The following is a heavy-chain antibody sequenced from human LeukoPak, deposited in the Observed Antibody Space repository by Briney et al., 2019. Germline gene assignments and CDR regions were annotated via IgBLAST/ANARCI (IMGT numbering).Heavy chain of an antibody. CDR2: ISAYNGNT. Sequence: ASVKVSCTASGYTFTSYGISWVRQAPGQGLEWMGWISAYNGNTNYAQKLQGRVTMTTDTSTSTAYMELRSLRSDDTAVYYCARDGRPGQDAALGYYYYYGMDVWGQGTTVTVSS. D-gene: IGHD6-6*01. CDR1: GYTFTSYG. V-gene: IGHV1-18*01. J-gene: IGHJ6*02. CDR3: ARDGRPGQDAALGYYYYYGMDV.